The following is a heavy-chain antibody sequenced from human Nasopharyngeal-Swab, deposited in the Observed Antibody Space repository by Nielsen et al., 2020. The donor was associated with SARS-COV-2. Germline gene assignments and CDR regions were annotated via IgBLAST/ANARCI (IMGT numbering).Heavy chain of an antibody. V-gene: IGHV4-39*01. J-gene: IGHJ5*02. CDR2: IYYSGST. CDR3: ARQRGSGTGFDP. Sequence: WIRQPPGKGLEWIGSIYYSGSTYYNPSLKSRVTISVDTSKNKFSLKLSSVTAADTAVYYCARQRGSGTGFDPWGQGTLVTVSS. D-gene: IGHD3-10*01.